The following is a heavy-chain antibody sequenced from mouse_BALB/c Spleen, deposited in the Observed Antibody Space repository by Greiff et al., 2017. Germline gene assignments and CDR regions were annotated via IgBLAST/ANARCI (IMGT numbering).Heavy chain of an antibody. Sequence: QLQQSGAELVRSGASVKLSCTASGFNIKDYYMHWVKQRPEQGLEWIGWIDPENGDTEYAPKFQGKATMTADTSSNTAYLQLSSLTSEDTAVYYCNAFTTGFDYWGQGTTLTVSS. CDR1: GFNIKDYY. CDR3: NAFTTGFDY. J-gene: IGHJ2*01. V-gene: IGHV14-4*02. CDR2: IDPENGDT. D-gene: IGHD1-1*01.